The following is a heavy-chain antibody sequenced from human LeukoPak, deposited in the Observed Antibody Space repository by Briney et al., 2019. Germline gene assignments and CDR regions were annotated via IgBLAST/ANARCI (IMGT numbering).Heavy chain of an antibody. CDR3: AKDIGLGGDMVPYYYYYGMDV. V-gene: IGHV3-9*01. D-gene: IGHD3-10*01. CDR1: GFTFDDYA. Sequence: PGGSLRLSCAASGFTFDDYAMHWVRRAPGKGLEWVSSISWNSGDIGYADSVKGRFTISRDNAKNSLYLQMNGLRAEDTALYYCAKDIGLGGDMVPYYYYYGMDVWGQGTTVTVSS. J-gene: IGHJ6*02. CDR2: ISWNSGDI.